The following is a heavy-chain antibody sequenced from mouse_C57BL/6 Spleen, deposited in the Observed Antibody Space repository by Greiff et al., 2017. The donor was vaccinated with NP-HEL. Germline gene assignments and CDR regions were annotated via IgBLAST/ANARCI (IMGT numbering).Heavy chain of an antibody. Sequence: VKLQESGAELARPGASVKLSCKASGYTFTSYGISWVKQRTGQGLEWIGEIYPRSGNTNYNEKFKGKATLTADKSSSTAYMELRSLTSEDSAVYFCARDYCSSYGAYAMDYWGQGPSVTDSS. CDR3: ARDYCSSYGAYAMDY. J-gene: IGHJ4*01. D-gene: IGHD1-1*01. V-gene: IGHV1-81*01. CDR2: IYPRSGNT. CDR1: GYTFTSYG.